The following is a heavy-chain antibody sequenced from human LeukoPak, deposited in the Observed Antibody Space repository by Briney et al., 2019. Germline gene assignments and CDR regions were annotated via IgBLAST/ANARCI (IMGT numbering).Heavy chain of an antibody. CDR3: ARDTVLAGTAVAGDY. V-gene: IGHV3-7*01. J-gene: IGHJ4*02. D-gene: IGHD6-19*01. Sequence: GGSLRLSCAASGFTFSSYGMHWVRQAAGKGLEWVANIKQDGSEKNYVDSVKGRFTIPRDNSKNTLYLQMNSLRAEDTAVYYCARDTVLAGTAVAGDYWGQGTLVTVSS. CDR2: IKQDGSEK. CDR1: GFTFSSYG.